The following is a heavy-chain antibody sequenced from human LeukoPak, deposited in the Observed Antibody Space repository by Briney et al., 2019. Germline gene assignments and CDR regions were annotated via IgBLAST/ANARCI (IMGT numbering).Heavy chain of an antibody. J-gene: IGHJ4*02. Sequence: GGSLRLSCAAPGFTFSSYAMSWVRQAPGKGLEWVSAISGSGGSTYYADSVKGRFTISRDNSKNTLYLQMNSLRAEDTAVYYWAKDQTAAITNDYWGQGTLVTVSS. V-gene: IGHV3-23*01. CDR3: AKDQTAAITNDY. CDR1: GFTFSSYA. D-gene: IGHD2-2*01. CDR2: ISGSGGST.